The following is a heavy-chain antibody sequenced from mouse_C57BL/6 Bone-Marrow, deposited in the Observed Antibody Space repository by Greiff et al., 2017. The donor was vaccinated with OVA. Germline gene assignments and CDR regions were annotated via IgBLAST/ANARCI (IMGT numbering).Heavy chain of an antibody. Sequence: QVQLQQPGAELVKPGASVKLSCKASGYTFTSYWMHWVKQRPGRGLEWIGMIHPNSGSTNYNEKFKSKATLTVDKSSSTAYMQLSSLTSEDSAVYYCARNGYYGSSYFDYWGQGTTLTVSS. D-gene: IGHD1-1*01. CDR2: IHPNSGST. CDR3: ARNGYYGSSYFDY. CDR1: GYTFTSYW. V-gene: IGHV1-64*01. J-gene: IGHJ2*01.